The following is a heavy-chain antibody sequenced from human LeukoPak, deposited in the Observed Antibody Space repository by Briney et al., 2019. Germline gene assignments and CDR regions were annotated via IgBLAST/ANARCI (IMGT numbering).Heavy chain of an antibody. CDR2: ISYDGSNK. CDR1: GFTFSSYA. V-gene: IGHV3-30-3*01. D-gene: IGHD3-9*01. Sequence: QSGGSLRLSCAASGFTFSSYAMHWVRQAPGKGLEWVAVISYDGSNKYYADSVKGRFTISRDNSKNTLYLQMNSLRAEDMAVYYCARPPRYFDWLLPFDYWGQGTLVTVSS. J-gene: IGHJ4*02. CDR3: ARPPRYFDWLLPFDY.